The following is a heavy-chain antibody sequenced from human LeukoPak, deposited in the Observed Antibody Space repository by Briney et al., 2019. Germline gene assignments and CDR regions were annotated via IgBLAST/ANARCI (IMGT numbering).Heavy chain of an antibody. V-gene: IGHV4-61*02. CDR3: ARPRTKKISGYYYVGAFDI. CDR1: GGSISSGSYY. D-gene: IGHD3-22*01. Sequence: SQTLSLTCTVSGGSISSGSYYWSWIRQPAGKGLEWIGRIYTSGSTNYNPSLKSRVTISVDTSKNQFSLKLSSVTAADTAVYYCARPRTKKISGYYYVGAFDIWGQGTMVTVSS. CDR2: IYTSGST. J-gene: IGHJ3*02.